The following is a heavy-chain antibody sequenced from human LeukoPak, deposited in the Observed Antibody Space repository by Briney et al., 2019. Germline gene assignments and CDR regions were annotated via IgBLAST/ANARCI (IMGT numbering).Heavy chain of an antibody. CDR1: GFPLSGDY. J-gene: IGHJ4*02. V-gene: IGHV3-53*01. Sequence: PGGSLRLSCAASGFPLSGDYMSWVRQAPGKGLEWVAVIFGAATTYYADSVKGRVTISRDNSKNTLYLQMNSLRAEDTAVYYCARAIQFGGYFDYWGQGTLVTVST. D-gene: IGHD3-3*01. CDR2: IFGAATT. CDR3: ARAIQFGGYFDY.